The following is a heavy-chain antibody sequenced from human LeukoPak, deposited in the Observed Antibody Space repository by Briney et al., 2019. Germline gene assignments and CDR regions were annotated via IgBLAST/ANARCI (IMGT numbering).Heavy chain of an antibody. CDR3: ARHGAYCTGGSCTRFDP. V-gene: IGHV4-39*01. Sequence: SETLSLTCTVSGGSISSSSYYWGWIRQPPGKGLEWIGTIYYSGSTYYNPSLKSRLTISVDTSKNQFSLKVSSVTATDTAMYYCARHGAYCTGGSCTRFDPWGQGTLVTVSS. D-gene: IGHD2-15*01. CDR1: GGSISSSSYY. J-gene: IGHJ5*02. CDR2: IYYSGST.